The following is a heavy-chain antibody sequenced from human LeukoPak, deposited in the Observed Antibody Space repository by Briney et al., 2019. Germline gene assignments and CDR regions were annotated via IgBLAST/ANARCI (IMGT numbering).Heavy chain of an antibody. CDR1: GGTFSSYD. D-gene: IGHD3-22*01. J-gene: IGHJ6*02. Sequence: ASVKVSCKASGGTFSSYDMSWVRQAPGKGLEWVSAISGSGGSTYYADSVRGRFTISRDNSKNTLYLQMNSLRAEDTAVYYCANLPITMMVVVHGMDVWSQGTTVTVSS. CDR2: ISGSGGST. V-gene: IGHV3-23*01. CDR3: ANLPITMMVVVHGMDV.